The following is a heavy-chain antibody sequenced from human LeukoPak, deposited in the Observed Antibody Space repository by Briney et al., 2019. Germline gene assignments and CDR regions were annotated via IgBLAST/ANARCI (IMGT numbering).Heavy chain of an antibody. J-gene: IGHJ6*03. V-gene: IGHV3-13*01. CDR2: IGTAGDI. Sequence: PGGSLGLSCTASGFTFSTYSMNWVRQAPGKGLEWVSGIGTAGDIYYPGSVKGRFTISRENAKNSLYLQMNSLRAGDTAVYYCARDRGRYYMDVWGKGTTVTISS. CDR1: GFTFSTYS. D-gene: IGHD6-25*01. CDR3: ARDRGRYYMDV.